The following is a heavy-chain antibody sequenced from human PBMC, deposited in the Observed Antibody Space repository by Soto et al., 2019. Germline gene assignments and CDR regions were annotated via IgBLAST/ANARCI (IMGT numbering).Heavy chain of an antibody. CDR3: TTQGFGILHGLVDV. Sequence: SATLSLTCALSGVSIRSFRYHYCGWIRQPPGRGLEWIGYISEGGYTSYNPSLRSRVFISVDTSNNQVSLNLASVTAADTAIYYCTTQGFGILHGLVDVWGQGTTVT. CDR1: GVSIRSFRYHY. V-gene: IGHV4-61*05. J-gene: IGHJ6*02. D-gene: IGHD3-10*01. CDR2: ISEGGYT.